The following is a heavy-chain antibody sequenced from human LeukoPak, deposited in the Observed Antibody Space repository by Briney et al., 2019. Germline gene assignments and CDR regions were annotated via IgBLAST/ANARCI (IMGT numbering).Heavy chain of an antibody. CDR2: ISSNGGST. Sequence: PGGSLRLSCSASGFTFSSYAMHWVRQAPGKGLEYVSAISSNGGSTYYADSVKGRFTISRDNSKNTLYLQMSSLRAEDTAVYYCVSTHTGDYGDYVIVETFDYWGQGTLVTVSS. J-gene: IGHJ4*02. V-gene: IGHV3-64D*06. CDR1: GFTFSSYA. CDR3: VSTHTGDYGDYVIVETFDY. D-gene: IGHD4-17*01.